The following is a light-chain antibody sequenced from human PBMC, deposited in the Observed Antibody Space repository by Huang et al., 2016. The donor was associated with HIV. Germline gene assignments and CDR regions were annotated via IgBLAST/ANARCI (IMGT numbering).Light chain of an antibody. CDR1: KDIAKY. CDR2: DAA. Sequence: DIKQTKSPSSLSASVGDRVTITCQAIKDIAKYLNWYQQKPVQAPKLLIHDAAKFETGGPSRCSGRASGTDFTFTISSLQPEDIATYYCQQYDSLPPWTFGQGTKVGIK. V-gene: IGKV1-33*01. CDR3: QQYDSLPPWT. J-gene: IGKJ1*01.